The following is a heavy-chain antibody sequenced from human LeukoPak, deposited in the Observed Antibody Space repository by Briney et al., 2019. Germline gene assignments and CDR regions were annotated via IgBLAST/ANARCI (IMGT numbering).Heavy chain of an antibody. CDR2: ISSSSSYI. CDR3: ASGRDCGGSSCYRFDY. Sequence: PGGSLRLSCAASGFTFSSYSMNWVRQAPGKGLEWVSSISSSSSYIYCADSVKGRFTISRDNAKNSLYLQMNSLRAEDTAVYYCASGRDCGGSSCYRFDYWGQGTLVTVSS. D-gene: IGHD2-15*01. CDR1: GFTFSSYS. J-gene: IGHJ4*02. V-gene: IGHV3-21*01.